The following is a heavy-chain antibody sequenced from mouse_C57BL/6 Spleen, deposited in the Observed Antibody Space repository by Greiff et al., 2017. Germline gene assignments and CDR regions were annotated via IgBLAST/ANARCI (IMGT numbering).Heavy chain of an antibody. CDR2: IDPENGDT. CDR1: GFNIKDDY. D-gene: IGHD1-1*01. J-gene: IGHJ2*01. V-gene: IGHV14-4*01. Sequence: EVQLQESGAELVRPGASVKLSCTASGFNIKDDYMHWVKQRPEQGLEWIGWIDPENGDTEYASKFQGKATITADTSSNTAYLQLSSLTSEDTAVYYCTNSLITTVVAPLDYWGQGTTLTVSS. CDR3: TNSLITTVVAPLDY.